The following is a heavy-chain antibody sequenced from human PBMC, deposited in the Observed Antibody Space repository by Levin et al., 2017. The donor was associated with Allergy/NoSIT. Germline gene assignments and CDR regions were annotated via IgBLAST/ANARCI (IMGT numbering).Heavy chain of an antibody. J-gene: IGHJ4*02. Sequence: GGSLRLSCKASGYTFTGYYMHWVRQAPGQGLEWMGRINPNSGGTNYAQKFQGRVTMTRDTSISTAYMELSRLRSDDTAVYYCARSPLNWNDYFDYWGQGTLVTVSS. D-gene: IGHD1-1*01. CDR1: GYTFTGYY. V-gene: IGHV1-2*06. CDR3: ARSPLNWNDYFDY. CDR2: INPNSGGT.